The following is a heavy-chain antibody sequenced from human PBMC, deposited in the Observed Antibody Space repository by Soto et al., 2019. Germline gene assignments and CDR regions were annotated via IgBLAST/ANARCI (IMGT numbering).Heavy chain of an antibody. D-gene: IGHD3-22*01. CDR3: ARALEKYYYGSSGYCFVAPDY. Sequence: PGGSLRLSFQPSGFTFSSYSMNWVRQPPGKGLEWFSSIIIISGYIYYADSVKGRFTISRDNPKNSLYLQINTLRPENTPVYYCARALEKYYYGSSGYCFVAPDYWGQGTLVTVSS. V-gene: IGHV3-21*01. CDR2: IIIISGYI. CDR1: GFTFSSYS. J-gene: IGHJ4*02.